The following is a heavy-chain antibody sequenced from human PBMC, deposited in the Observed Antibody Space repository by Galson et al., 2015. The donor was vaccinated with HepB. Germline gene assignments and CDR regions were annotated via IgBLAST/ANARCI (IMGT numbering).Heavy chain of an antibody. CDR1: GFTFSSYA. CDR2: ISGSGANT. V-gene: IGHV3-23*01. J-gene: IGHJ4*02. Sequence: SLRLSCAASGFTFSSYAMSWVRQAPGEGLEWVSVISGSGANTYYADSVKARFTISRDNSKNTLFLQMNSLRAEDTAVYYCATLPVAGVRPFDYWGQGTLVTVSS. CDR3: ATLPVAGVRPFDY. D-gene: IGHD6-19*01.